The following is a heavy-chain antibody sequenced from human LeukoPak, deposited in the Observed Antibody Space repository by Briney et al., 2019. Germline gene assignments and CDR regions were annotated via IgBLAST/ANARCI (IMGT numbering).Heavy chain of an antibody. CDR3: AITGGSYYTYYMDV. D-gene: IGHD3-10*01. CDR1: GFTFSNYG. V-gene: IGHV3-30*02. J-gene: IGHJ6*03. CDR2: IRYDGNDK. Sequence: GGSLRLSCSASGFTFSNYGMHWVRQAPGKGLEWVAFIRYDGNDKYYADSVKGRFTISRDNSKNTLYLQMNSLRAEDTAVYYCAITGGSYYTYYMDVWGKGTTVTVPS.